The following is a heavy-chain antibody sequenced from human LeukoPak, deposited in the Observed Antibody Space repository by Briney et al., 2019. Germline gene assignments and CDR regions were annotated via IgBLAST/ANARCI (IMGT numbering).Heavy chain of an antibody. CDR2: IDPSDSYT. J-gene: IGHJ1*01. Sequence: GESLKISCKGPGYSFPSYWISWVRQVPGKGLEWMGRIDPSDSYTSYSPSFQGHVTMSADESISTAYLQWSSLQASDTAMYYCARLPTDSGYDYMYFYHWGQGTLVTVSS. D-gene: IGHD5-12*01. CDR3: ARLPTDSGYDYMYFYH. V-gene: IGHV5-10-1*01. CDR1: GYSFPSYW.